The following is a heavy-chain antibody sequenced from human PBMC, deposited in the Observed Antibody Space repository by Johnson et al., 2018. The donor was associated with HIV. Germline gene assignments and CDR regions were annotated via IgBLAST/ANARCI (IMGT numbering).Heavy chain of an antibody. V-gene: IGHV3-20*04. CDR2: IAWNGATT. CDR3: ARDWDYYDASGYYYANMVDAFDV. Sequence: VQLLESGGGVVRPGESLRLSCAASGFTFDEHGMSWVRQAPGKGLEWVSGIAWNGATTGYADSVKGRFTISRDNVKKSLYLQMNDLRAEDTALYYCARDWDYYDASGYYYANMVDAFDVWGQGTVVTVSS. CDR1: GFTFDEHG. J-gene: IGHJ3*01. D-gene: IGHD3-22*01.